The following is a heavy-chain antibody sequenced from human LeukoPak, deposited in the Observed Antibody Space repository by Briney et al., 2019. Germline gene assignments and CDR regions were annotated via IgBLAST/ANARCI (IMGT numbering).Heavy chain of an antibody. V-gene: IGHV3-48*04. Sequence: GGSLRLSCAASGFTFSSYSMNWVRQAPGKGLEWVSYISSSSSTIYYADSVKGRFTISRDNAKNSLYLQMNSLRAEDTAVYYCARDRAGSYGDPPGYWGQGTLVTVSS. D-gene: IGHD4-17*01. CDR1: GFTFSSYS. CDR2: ISSSSSTI. CDR3: ARDRAGSYGDPPGY. J-gene: IGHJ4*02.